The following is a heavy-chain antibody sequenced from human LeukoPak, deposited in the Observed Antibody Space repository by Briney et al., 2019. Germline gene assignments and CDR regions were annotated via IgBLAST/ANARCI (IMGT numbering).Heavy chain of an antibody. Sequence: GGSLRLSCXASGXTVSXXXXXXXXXAXXXXLXWXSXXYNTDXTXXPXSXXGRXTXXXXXXXXXXYLQMNSLRAEDTAVYFCARASQWLAFDCWGQGTLVTVSS. CDR1: GXTVSXXX. CDR3: ARASQWLAFDC. J-gene: IGHJ4*02. CDR2: XYNTDXT. V-gene: IGHV3-66*01. D-gene: IGHD6-19*01.